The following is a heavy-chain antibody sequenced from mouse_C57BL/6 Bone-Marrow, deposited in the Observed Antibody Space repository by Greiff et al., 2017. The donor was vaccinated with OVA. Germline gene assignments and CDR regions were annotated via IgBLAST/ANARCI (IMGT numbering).Heavy chain of an antibody. CDR2: ISSGGDYI. Sequence: EVQLVESGEGLVKPGGSLKLSCAASGFTFSSYAMSWVRQTPEKRLEWVAYISSGGDYIYYADTVKGRFTISRDNARNTLYLQMSSLKSEDTAMYYCTRAIFFYYAMDYWGQGTSVTVSS. J-gene: IGHJ4*01. CDR1: GFTFSSYA. V-gene: IGHV5-9-1*02. CDR3: TRAIFFYYAMDY.